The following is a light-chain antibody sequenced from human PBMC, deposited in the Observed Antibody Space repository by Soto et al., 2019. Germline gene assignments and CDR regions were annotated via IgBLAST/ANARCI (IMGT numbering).Light chain of an antibody. CDR3: QQYYSYLLIT. V-gene: IGKV1-9*01. J-gene: IGKJ5*01. Sequence: DIQLTQSPSFLSASVGDRITITCRASQGISSYLAWYQQKPGKAPKLLIYAASTLQSGVPSRFSGSGSGTDFTLTISCLQSEDFATYYCQQYYSYLLITFGQGTRLEIK. CDR2: AAS. CDR1: QGISSY.